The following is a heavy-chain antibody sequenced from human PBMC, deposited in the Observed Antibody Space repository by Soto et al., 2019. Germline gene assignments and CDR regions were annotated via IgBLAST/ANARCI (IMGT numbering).Heavy chain of an antibody. D-gene: IGHD6-6*01. Sequence: QVQLVQPGAEVKKPGASVKFSCKASGDIFTNFYILWVRQAPGQGLEWIGIINPNGGSTNYAQNLQGRVTMTRDTSTSTVYMDLSSLRSEDAAVYYCTRGLASGDYWGQGTLITVSS. CDR3: TRGLASGDY. J-gene: IGHJ4*02. CDR2: INPNGGST. V-gene: IGHV1-46*04. CDR1: GDIFTNFY.